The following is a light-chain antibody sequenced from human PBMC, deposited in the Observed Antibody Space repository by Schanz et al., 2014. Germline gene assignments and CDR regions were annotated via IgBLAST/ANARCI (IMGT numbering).Light chain of an antibody. CDR2: DVS. J-gene: IGLJ3*02. CDR3: CSYAGSYTWV. CDR1: SSDIGGYSY. Sequence: QSALTQPASVSGSPGQSITISCTGTSSDIGGYSYVSWYQQHPGNAPKLMIYDVSNRPSGVSNRFSGSKSGNTASLTISGLQTEDEADYYCCSYAGSYTWVFGGGTKLTVL. V-gene: IGLV2-14*03.